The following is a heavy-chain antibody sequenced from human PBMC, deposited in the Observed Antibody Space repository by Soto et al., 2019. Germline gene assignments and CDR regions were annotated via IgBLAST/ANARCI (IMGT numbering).Heavy chain of an antibody. CDR1: GGSISSSNW. Sequence: QVQLQESGPGLVKPSGTLSLTCAVSGGSISSSNWWSWDRQPPGKGLEWIGEIYHSESTNYNPSLKSRVTLSVDKSKNQFALKLSSVTAADTAVYYCATGPSSGYRSDYWGQGTLVTVSS. V-gene: IGHV4-4*02. CDR3: ATGPSSGYRSDY. J-gene: IGHJ4*02. D-gene: IGHD3-22*01. CDR2: IYHSEST.